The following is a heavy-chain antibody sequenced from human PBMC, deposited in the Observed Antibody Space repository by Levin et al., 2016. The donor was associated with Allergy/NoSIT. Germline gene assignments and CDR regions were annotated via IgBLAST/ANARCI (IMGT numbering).Heavy chain of an antibody. CDR2: INHSGST. CDR3: ARGSSSWYPGDY. Sequence: SETLSLTCAVYGGSFSGYYWSWIRQPPGKGLEWIGEINHSGSTNYNPSLKSRVTISVDTSKNQFSLKLSSVTAADTAVYYCARGSSSWYPGDYWGQGTLVTVSS. J-gene: IGHJ4*02. CDR1: GGSFSGYY. D-gene: IGHD6-13*01. V-gene: IGHV4-34*01.